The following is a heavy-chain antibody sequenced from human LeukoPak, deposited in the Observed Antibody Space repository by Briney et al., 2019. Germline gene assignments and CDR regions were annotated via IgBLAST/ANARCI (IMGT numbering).Heavy chain of an antibody. D-gene: IGHD5-18*01. CDR3: AKHGELWSLDY. J-gene: IGHJ4*02. V-gene: IGHV3-74*01. Sequence: GGSLRPSCAASGFTFSSYWMHWVRQAPGKGLVWVSRINSDGSSTSYADSVKGRFTISRDNAKNTLYLQMNSLRAEDTAVYYCAKHGELWSLDYWGQGTLVTVSS. CDR2: INSDGSST. CDR1: GFTFSSYW.